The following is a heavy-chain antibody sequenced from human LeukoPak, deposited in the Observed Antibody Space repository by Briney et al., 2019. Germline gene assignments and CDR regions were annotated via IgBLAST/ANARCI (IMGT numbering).Heavy chain of an antibody. D-gene: IGHD6-13*01. J-gene: IGHJ3*02. CDR3: ARDVAAAGTKGLSAFDI. V-gene: IGHV3-53*01. CDR1: GFTVSSNY. Sequence: GGSLRLSCAASGFTVSSNYMSWVRQAPGKGLEWVSVIYSGGSTYNADSVKGRFTISRDNSKNTLYLQMNSLRAEDTAVYYCARDVAAAGTKGLSAFDIWGQGTMVTVSS. CDR2: IYSGGST.